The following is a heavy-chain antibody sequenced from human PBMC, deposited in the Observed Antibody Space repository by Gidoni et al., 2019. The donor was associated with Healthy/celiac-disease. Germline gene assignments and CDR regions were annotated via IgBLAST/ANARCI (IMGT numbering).Heavy chain of an antibody. Sequence: QVQLQQSGAGLLKPAETLSLTCAVSGGSFSGYYLSWIRQPPGKGLEWIGEINHSGSTNYNPALKSRVTISVDTSKNQFSLKLSSVTAADTAVYYCARAHIVVVTAGNYYYYYGMDVWGQGTTVTVSS. D-gene: IGHD2-21*02. CDR1: GGSFSGYY. CDR3: ARAHIVVVTAGNYYYYYGMDV. J-gene: IGHJ6*02. CDR2: INHSGST. V-gene: IGHV4-34*01.